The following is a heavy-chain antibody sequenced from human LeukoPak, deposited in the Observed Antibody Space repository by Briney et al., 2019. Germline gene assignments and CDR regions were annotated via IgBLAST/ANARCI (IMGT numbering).Heavy chain of an antibody. CDR1: GYTFTSYG. V-gene: IGHV1-18*01. CDR3: ATDLWMQQLIPFDY. D-gene: IGHD6-13*01. J-gene: IGHJ4*02. Sequence: ASVKVSCKASGYTFTSYGISWVRQAPGQGLEWMGWISADNGYTNYAQKFQGRVTMTTDTSTSTVYMELRSLRSDDTAVYYCATDLWMQQLIPFDYWGQGTLVTVSS. CDR2: ISADNGYT.